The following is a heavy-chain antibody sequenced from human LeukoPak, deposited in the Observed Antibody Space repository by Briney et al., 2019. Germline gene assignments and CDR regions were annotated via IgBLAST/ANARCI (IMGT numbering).Heavy chain of an antibody. J-gene: IGHJ4*02. CDR1: GFTLSNAC. Sequence: GGSLRLSCAACGFTLSNACKRCVRQPPGEGREWVARIKSKTDGGTTDYAGPVQRILTISRDYSKNTLYLQINSVKTEDTTVYYCTTDLGGRLPWFGDPWYYFDYWGKGHLVPVSS. CDR2: IKSKTDGGTT. CDR3: TTDLGGRLPWFGDPWYYFDY. D-gene: IGHD3-10*01. V-gene: IGHV3-15*01.